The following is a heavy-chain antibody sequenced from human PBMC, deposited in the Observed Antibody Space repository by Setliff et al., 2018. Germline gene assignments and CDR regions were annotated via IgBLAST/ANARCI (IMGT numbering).Heavy chain of an antibody. V-gene: IGHV4-39*07. Sequence: SETLSLTCTVSGGPINSDRYYWGWIRQPPGKGVEWIGSMYSSGSTNYNPSLKSRVTMSVDTSKNQFSLKLNSLTAADTAVYYCARIKWFGETDCFDSWGQGTLVTVSS. CDR1: GGPINSDRYY. J-gene: IGHJ5*01. CDR2: MYSSGST. CDR3: ARIKWFGETDCFDS. D-gene: IGHD3-10*01.